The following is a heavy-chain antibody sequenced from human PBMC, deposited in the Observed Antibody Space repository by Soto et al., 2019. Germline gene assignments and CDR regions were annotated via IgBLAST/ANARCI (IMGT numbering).Heavy chain of an antibody. V-gene: IGHV4-39*07. CDR1: GGSISSSSYY. D-gene: IGHD2-15*01. CDR3: ARGDCSGGSCYSFWFDP. Sequence: SETLSLTCTVSGGSISSSSYYWGWIRQPPGKGLEWIGNIYYSGSTNYNPSLKSRVTISVDTSRNQFSLKLSSVTAADTAVYYCARGDCSGGSCYSFWFDPWGQGTLVTVSS. CDR2: IYYSGST. J-gene: IGHJ5*02.